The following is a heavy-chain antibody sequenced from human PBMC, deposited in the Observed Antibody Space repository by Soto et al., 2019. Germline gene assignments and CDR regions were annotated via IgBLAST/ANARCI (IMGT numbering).Heavy chain of an antibody. CDR2: IYSGGST. Sequence: EVQLVESGGGLIQPGGSLRLSCAASGLTASSNYMTWVRQAPGEGLEWVSVIYSGGSTYYADSVKGRFTISRDNSKNTVYLQMNSLRAEDTAVYYCARDHSSSWYYYGMDVWGQGTTVTVSS. CDR1: GLTASSNY. J-gene: IGHJ6*02. CDR3: ARDHSSSWYYYGMDV. V-gene: IGHV3-53*01. D-gene: IGHD6-13*01.